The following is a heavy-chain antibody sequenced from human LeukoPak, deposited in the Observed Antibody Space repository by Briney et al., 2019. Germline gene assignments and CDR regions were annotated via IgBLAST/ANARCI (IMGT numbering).Heavy chain of an antibody. CDR3: AITIRGLEYFQH. D-gene: IGHD3-10*01. CDR1: GFTFSSYW. Sequence: PGGSLRLSCAASGFTFSSYWMHWVRQAPGKGLVWVSRINSDGSSTSYADSVKGRFTISRDNSKNTLYLQMNSLRAEDTAVYYCAITIRGLEYFQHWGQGTLVTVSS. CDR2: INSDGSST. J-gene: IGHJ1*01. V-gene: IGHV3-74*01.